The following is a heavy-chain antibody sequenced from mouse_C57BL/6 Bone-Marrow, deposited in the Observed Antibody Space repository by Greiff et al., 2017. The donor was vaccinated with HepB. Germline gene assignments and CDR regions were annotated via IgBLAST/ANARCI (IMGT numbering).Heavy chain of an antibody. CDR2: IYPGSGST. Sequence: QVQLQQPGAELVKPGASVKMSCKASGYTFTSYWITWVKQRPGQGLEWIGDIYPGSGSTNYNEKFKSKATLTVDTSSSTAYMQLSSLTSEDSAVYYCARRQLTLQNYAMDYWGQGTSVTVSS. D-gene: IGHD3-2*02. CDR3: ARRQLTLQNYAMDY. V-gene: IGHV1-55*01. J-gene: IGHJ4*01. CDR1: GYTFTSYW.